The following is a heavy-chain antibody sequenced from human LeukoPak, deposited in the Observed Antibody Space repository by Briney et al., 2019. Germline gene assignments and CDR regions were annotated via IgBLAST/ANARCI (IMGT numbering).Heavy chain of an antibody. Sequence: GRSLRLSCAASGFTFSDYYMSWIRQAPGKGLEWVSYISSSGSTIYYADSVKGRFTISRDNAKNSLYLQMSSLRAEDTAVYYCARDLGSGYQTYYFDYWGQGTLVTVSS. J-gene: IGHJ4*02. CDR2: ISSSGSTI. V-gene: IGHV3-11*04. CDR1: GFTFSDYY. CDR3: ARDLGSGYQTYYFDY. D-gene: IGHD5-12*01.